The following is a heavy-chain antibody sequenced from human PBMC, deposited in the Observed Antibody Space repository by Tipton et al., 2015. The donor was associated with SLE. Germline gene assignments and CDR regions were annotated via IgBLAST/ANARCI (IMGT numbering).Heavy chain of an antibody. D-gene: IGHD3-22*01. CDR2: INQSGST. Sequence: TLSLTCAVYGGSFSGYYWSWIRQPPGKGLEWIGEINQSGSTNYNPSLKSRVTISLDASKNQFSLKLNSVTAADTAVYFCASTSSDSYWGDYFDYWGQGTLVTVSS. V-gene: IGHV4-34*01. CDR1: GGSFSGYY. CDR3: ASTSSDSYWGDYFDY. J-gene: IGHJ4*02.